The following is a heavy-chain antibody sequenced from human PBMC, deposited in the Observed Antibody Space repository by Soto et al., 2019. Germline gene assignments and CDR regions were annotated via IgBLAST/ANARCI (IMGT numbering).Heavy chain of an antibody. V-gene: IGHV3-30*18. J-gene: IGHJ4*02. CDR1: GFTFSDYA. CDR3: AKGGRQWLVTSDFNY. D-gene: IGHD6-19*01. CDR2: VSHDGRNT. Sequence: VQLVESGGGVVQPGRSLRLSCAASGFTFSDYAMHWVRQAPGKGLEWVAVVSHDGRNTHYADSVKGRFTISRDSSKNAVSLEMTSLRAEDTAVYYWAKGGRQWLVTSDFNYWGQGALVTVSS.